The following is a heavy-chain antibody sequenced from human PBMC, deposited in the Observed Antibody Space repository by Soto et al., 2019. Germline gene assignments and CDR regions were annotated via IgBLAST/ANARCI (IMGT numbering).Heavy chain of an antibody. V-gene: IGHV4-31*03. Sequence: QVQMQESGPGLVKPSQTLYLTCSVSGGSIIDSGSFYWNWIRQHPGKGLEWIGYIYYSGSTYYNRSHKSRATISLDTSKNQFSLKLTSVTAADTAIYYCARGEVVASNWFDPCGQGTLVTVSS. CDR2: IYYSGST. D-gene: IGHD2-15*01. J-gene: IGHJ5*02. CDR3: ARGEVVASNWFDP. CDR1: GGSIIDSGSFY.